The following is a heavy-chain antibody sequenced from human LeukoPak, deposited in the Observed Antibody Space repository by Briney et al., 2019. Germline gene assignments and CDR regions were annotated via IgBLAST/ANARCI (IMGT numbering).Heavy chain of an antibody. J-gene: IGHJ4*02. Sequence: ASVKVSCKASGYSFNNYSVSWVRQATGQGLEWMGWMNPNSGNTGYAQKFQGRVTMTRNTSISTAYMELSSLRSEDTAVYYCARGGGDYWGQGTLVTVSS. CDR1: GYSFNNYS. CDR2: MNPNSGNT. D-gene: IGHD3-16*01. V-gene: IGHV1-8*02. CDR3: ARGGGDY.